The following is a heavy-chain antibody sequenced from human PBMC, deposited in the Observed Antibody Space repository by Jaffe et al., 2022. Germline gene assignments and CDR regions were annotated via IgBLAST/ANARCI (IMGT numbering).Heavy chain of an antibody. V-gene: IGHV3-7*01. CDR1: GFTFTRYW. Sequence: EVQLVESGGGLVQPGGSLRLSCVASGFTFTRYWMNWVRQAPGKGLEWVANIKQDGSDENYVDSVKGRFTISRDNAKNSLYLQMNSLRAEDTAVYYCARDWGSSGFCEYWGQGTLVTVSS. CDR3: ARDWGSSGFCEY. CDR2: IKQDGSDE. D-gene: IGHD3-16*01. J-gene: IGHJ4*02.